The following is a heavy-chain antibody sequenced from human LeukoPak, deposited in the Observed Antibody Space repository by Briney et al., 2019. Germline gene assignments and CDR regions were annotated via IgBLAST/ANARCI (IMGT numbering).Heavy chain of an antibody. V-gene: IGHV4-34*01. J-gene: IGHJ4*02. D-gene: IGHD4-23*01. CDR2: INHSGST. CDR3: ARDGYHLRWYYFDY. Sequence: SETLSLTCAVYGGSFSGYYWSWIRQPPGEGLEWIGEINHSGSTNYNPSLKSRVTISVDTSKNQFSLKLSSVTAADTAVYYCARDGYHLRWYYFDYWGQGTLVTVSS. CDR1: GGSFSGYY.